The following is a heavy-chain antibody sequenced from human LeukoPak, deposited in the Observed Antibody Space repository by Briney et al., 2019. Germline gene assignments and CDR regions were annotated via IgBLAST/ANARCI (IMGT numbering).Heavy chain of an antibody. CDR1: GFIFSSYA. J-gene: IGHJ4*02. Sequence: GGSLRLSCAASGFIFSSYAMHWVRQAPGKGLEWVAVISYDGSNKYYADSVKGRFTISRANSKNTLYLQMNSLRAEDTAVYYCARDRYCSSTSCYDDYWGQGTLVTVSS. D-gene: IGHD2-2*01. CDR3: ARDRYCSSTSCYDDY. CDR2: ISYDGSNK. V-gene: IGHV3-30-3*01.